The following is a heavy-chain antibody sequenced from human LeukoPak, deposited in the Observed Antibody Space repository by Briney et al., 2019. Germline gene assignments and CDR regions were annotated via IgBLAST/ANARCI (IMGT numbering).Heavy chain of an antibody. V-gene: IGHV3-13*01. CDR1: GVTFSDYD. Sequence: PGGSLRLSCAASGVTFSDYDMHWVRQVTGKGLEWVSTIGSGGDTYYVASVKGRFTISRENAENSLYLQMNSLRAGDSAVYYCTRSRWFGELAWWGQGTRVTVSS. CDR3: TRSRWFGELAW. J-gene: IGHJ4*02. D-gene: IGHD3-10*01. CDR2: IGSGGDT.